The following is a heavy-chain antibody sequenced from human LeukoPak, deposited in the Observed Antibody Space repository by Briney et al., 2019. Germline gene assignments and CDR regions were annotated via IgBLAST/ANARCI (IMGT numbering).Heavy chain of an antibody. J-gene: IGHJ5*02. Sequence: GASVKVSCKASGYTFTGYYMHWVRQAPGQGLEWMGWINPNSGGTNYAQKFQGRVTMTSDTSISTAYMELSRLRSDDTAVYHCAFQGASRWYDIWFDPSGQGTLVTVSS. CDR3: AFQGASRWYDIWFDP. V-gene: IGHV1-2*02. CDR2: INPNSGGT. CDR1: GYTFTGYY. D-gene: IGHD6-13*01.